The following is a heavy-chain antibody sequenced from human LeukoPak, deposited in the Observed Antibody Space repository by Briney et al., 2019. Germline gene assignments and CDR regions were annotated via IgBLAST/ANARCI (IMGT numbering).Heavy chain of an antibody. CDR3: ARVADSSGYSIDY. D-gene: IGHD3-22*01. CDR1: GGSISSSSYY. Sequence: SETLSLTCTVSGGSISSSSYYWGWIRQPPGKGLEWIGSIYYSGSTYYNPSLKSRVTISVDTSKNQFSLKLSSVTAADTAVYYCARVADSSGYSIDYWGQGTLVTVSS. J-gene: IGHJ4*02. CDR2: IYYSGST. V-gene: IGHV4-39*07.